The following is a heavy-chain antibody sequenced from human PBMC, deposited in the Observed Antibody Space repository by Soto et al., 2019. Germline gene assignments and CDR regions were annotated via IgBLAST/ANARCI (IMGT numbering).Heavy chain of an antibody. Sequence: PGGSLRLSCAASGFTFSSYWMSWVRQAPGKGLEWVANIKQDGSEKYYVDSVKGRFTISRDSAKNSLYLQMNSLRAEDTAVYYCARGSRKYCSGGSCYGSPWPYYLDYWGQGTLVTVSS. CDR3: ARGSRKYCSGGSCYGSPWPYYLDY. V-gene: IGHV3-7*03. CDR2: IKQDGSEK. J-gene: IGHJ4*02. D-gene: IGHD2-15*01. CDR1: GFTFSSYW.